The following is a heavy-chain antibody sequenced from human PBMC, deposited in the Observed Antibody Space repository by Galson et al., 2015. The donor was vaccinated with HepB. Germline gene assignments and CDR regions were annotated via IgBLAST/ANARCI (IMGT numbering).Heavy chain of an antibody. V-gene: IGHV4-34*01. CDR1: GGSFSGYF. CDR3: ARVVDIKFQLLSVPYYFDY. D-gene: IGHD2-2*01. J-gene: IGHJ4*02. Sequence: ETLSLTCAVYGGSFSGYFWSWIRQSPGKGLEWIGETTHYGGTNHNPSLKSRVTISVDTSKNQISLNLRSATAADTAVYYCARVVDIKFQLLSVPYYFDYWGQGTLVTVSS. CDR2: TTHYGGT.